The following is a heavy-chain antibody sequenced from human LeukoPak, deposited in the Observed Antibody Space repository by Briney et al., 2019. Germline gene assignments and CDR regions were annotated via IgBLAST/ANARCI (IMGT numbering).Heavy chain of an antibody. V-gene: IGHV3-30-3*01. CDR3: ARGGGYSLY. CDR2: ISYDGSNK. CDR1: GFTFSSYA. D-gene: IGHD6-13*01. Sequence: GRSLRLSCAASGFTFSSYAMHWVRQAPGKGLEWVAVISYDGSNKYYADSVKGRFTISRDNAKNTLYLQMNSLRAEDTAVYYCARGGGYSLYWGQGTLVTVSS. J-gene: IGHJ4*02.